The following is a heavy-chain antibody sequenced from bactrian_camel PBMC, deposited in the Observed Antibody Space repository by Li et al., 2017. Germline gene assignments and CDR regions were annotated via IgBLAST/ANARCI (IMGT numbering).Heavy chain of an antibody. Sequence: VQLVESGGDSVQAGGSLRLSCSASGYTYRRACLGWFRQAPGKEREGVAAISSGVGRTHYADSVYGRFVISEDNAKNMVYLQMDSLMPEDTAMYYCATDTQRGECYAGSCDHAPFFNFWGQGTQVTVS. V-gene: IGHV3S40*01. J-gene: IGHJ4*01. CDR1: GYTYRRAC. CDR3: ATDTQRGECYAGSCDHAPFFNF. D-gene: IGHD1*01. CDR2: ISSGVGRT.